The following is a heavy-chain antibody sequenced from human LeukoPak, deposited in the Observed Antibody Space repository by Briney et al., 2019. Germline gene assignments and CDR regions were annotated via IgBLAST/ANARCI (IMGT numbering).Heavy chain of an antibody. CDR2: VWYDGSSK. CDR3: ASDHSLGYSYGYIDQ. CDR1: GFTFSSYG. Sequence: QTGGSLRLSCAASGFTFSSYGMHWVRQAPGKGLEWVALVWYDGSSKYYADSVKGRFTISRDNSKNTLYLQMNSLRAEDTAVYYCASDHSLGYSYGYIDQWGQGTLVTVSS. J-gene: IGHJ4*02. V-gene: IGHV3-33*01. D-gene: IGHD5-18*01.